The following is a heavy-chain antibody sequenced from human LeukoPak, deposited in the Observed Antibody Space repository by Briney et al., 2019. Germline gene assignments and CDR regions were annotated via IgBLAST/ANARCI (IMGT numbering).Heavy chain of an antibody. D-gene: IGHD6-6*01. CDR1: GFTFDDYA. V-gene: IGHV3-9*01. CDR2: ISWNSGSI. Sequence: GGSLRLSCAASGFTFDDYAMHWVRQAPGKGLEWVSGISWNSGSIGYADSVKGRFTISRDNAKNSLYLQMNSLRAEDTALYYCASIATDVWAKGTTVTVSP. CDR3: ASIATDV. J-gene: IGHJ6*04.